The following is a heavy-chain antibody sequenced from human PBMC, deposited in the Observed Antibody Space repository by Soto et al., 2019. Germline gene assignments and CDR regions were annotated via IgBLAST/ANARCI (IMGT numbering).Heavy chain of an antibody. CDR2: IWNDGSNS. CDR1: GFTFNNYG. D-gene: IGHD6-13*01. V-gene: IGHV3-33*01. J-gene: IGHJ6*02. CDR3: ARRQIAPPTRGAANARGGMDV. Sequence: QVQLVESGGGVVQPGRSLRLSCAASGFTFNNYGMHWVRQAPGKGLEWLAVIWNDGSNSSYANSVKGRFTISRDNSKNTLYLQMSSLRAEETAVYYCARRQIAPPTRGAANARGGMDVWGQGTTVTVSS.